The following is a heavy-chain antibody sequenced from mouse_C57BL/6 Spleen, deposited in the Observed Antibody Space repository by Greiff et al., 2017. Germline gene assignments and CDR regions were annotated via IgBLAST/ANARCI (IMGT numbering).Heavy chain of an antibody. CDR2: IWSGGST. CDR1: GFSLTSYG. J-gene: IGHJ1*03. D-gene: IGHD1-1*01. CDR3: ARNKCDYYGSKRNWYFDV. V-gene: IGHV2-2*01. Sequence: VKLVESGPGLVQPSQSLSITCTVSGFSLTSYGVHWVRQSPGKGLEWLGVIWSGGSTDYNAAFISRLSISKDNSKSQVFFKMNSLQADDTAIYYCARNKCDYYGSKRNWYFDVWGTGTTVTVSS.